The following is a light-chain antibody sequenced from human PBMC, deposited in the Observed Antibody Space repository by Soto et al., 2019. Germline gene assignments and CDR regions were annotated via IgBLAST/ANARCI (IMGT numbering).Light chain of an antibody. J-gene: IGLJ2*01. CDR2: ETN. V-gene: IGLV1-51*02. Sequence: QSVLTQPPSASAASGQKVTISCSGSSSNIGKNYVSWYQQLPGTAPKLLIYETNKRPSGIPDRFSGSKSGTSATLGISGLQTGDEADYYCGTWDTSLTVVLFGGGTKLTVL. CDR3: GTWDTSLTVVL. CDR1: SSNIGKNY.